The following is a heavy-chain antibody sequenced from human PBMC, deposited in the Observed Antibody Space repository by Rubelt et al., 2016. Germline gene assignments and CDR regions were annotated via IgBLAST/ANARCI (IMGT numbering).Heavy chain of an antibody. CDR3: AKERGYSYGPKNNYYYYGMDV. V-gene: IGHV3-23*01. J-gene: IGHJ6*02. D-gene: IGHD5-18*01. CDR1: GFTFSNYA. CDR2: VSGSGGSP. Sequence: GGGLVQPGGSLRLSCAASGFTFSNYAMSWVRQAPGKGLEWVSTVSGSGGSPYYADSVKGQLTISRDNSKNTLYLQMNSLRAEDTAVDYCAKERGYSYGPKNNYYYYGMDVWGQGTTVTVSS.